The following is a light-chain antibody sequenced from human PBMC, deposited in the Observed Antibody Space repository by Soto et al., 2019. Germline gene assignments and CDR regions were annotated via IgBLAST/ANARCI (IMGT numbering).Light chain of an antibody. Sequence: QSVLTQPASVSGSPGQSITISCTGTSSDVGSYNLVSWYQQHPGKAPKLMIYEGSKRPSGVSNRFSGSKSGNTASLTISGLQAEDEADYYCCSYAGSSTFVYVFGTGT. CDR2: EGS. V-gene: IGLV2-23*03. CDR1: SSDVGSYNL. J-gene: IGLJ1*01. CDR3: CSYAGSSTFVYV.